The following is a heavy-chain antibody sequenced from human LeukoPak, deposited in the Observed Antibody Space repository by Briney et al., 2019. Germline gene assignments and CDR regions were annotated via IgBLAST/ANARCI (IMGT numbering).Heavy chain of an antibody. J-gene: IGHJ4*02. Sequence: GESLKISCKGSGYSFTSYWIGWVRQMPGKGLEWMGIIYPGDSDTRYSPSFQGQVTISADKSSSTAYLQWSSLKASDTAMYYCARHPHYYDSSGYLPFDYWGQGTLVTVSS. CDR2: IYPGDSDT. D-gene: IGHD3-22*01. CDR3: ARHPHYYDSSGYLPFDY. CDR1: GYSFTSYW. V-gene: IGHV5-51*01.